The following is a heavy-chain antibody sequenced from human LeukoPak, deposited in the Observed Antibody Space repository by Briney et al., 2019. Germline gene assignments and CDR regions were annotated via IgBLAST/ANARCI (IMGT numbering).Heavy chain of an antibody. J-gene: IGHJ5*02. D-gene: IGHD1-26*01. CDR3: ARSHLGGSYGWFDP. CDR2: ISSSSSTI. Sequence: GGSLRLSCAASGFTFSSYSMNWVRQAPGKGLEWVSCISSSSSTIYYADSVKGRFTISRDNAKNSLYLQMNSLRAEDTAVYYCARSHLGGSYGWFDPWGQGTLVTVSS. V-gene: IGHV3-48*01. CDR1: GFTFSSYS.